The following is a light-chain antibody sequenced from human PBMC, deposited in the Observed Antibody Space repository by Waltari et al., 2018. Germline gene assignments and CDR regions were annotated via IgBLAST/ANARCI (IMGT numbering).Light chain of an antibody. J-gene: IGKJ2*01. V-gene: IGKV4-1*01. CDR1: QRVLYSSNNKIY. CDR3: QQYYSAPHT. CDR2: WAS. Sequence: DIVMTQSPDSLAVSLGERATINCQSSQRVLYSSNNKIYLAWYQQKPGQPPKLLIYWASTRESGVPDRFSGSGSGTDFTLTISSLQVEDVAVYYCQQYYSAPHTFGQGTKLEIK.